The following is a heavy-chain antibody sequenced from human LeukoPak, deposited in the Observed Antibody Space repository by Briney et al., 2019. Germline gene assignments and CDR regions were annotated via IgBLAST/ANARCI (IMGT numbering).Heavy chain of an antibody. CDR1: GGSFSGYY. Sequence: SETLSLTCADYGGSFSGYYWSWIRQPPGKGLEWIGEINHSGSTNYNPSLKSRVTISVDTSKNQFSLKLSSVTAADTAVYYCARVDFWSGYTTDWGQGTLVTVSS. V-gene: IGHV4-34*01. J-gene: IGHJ4*02. CDR3: ARVDFWSGYTTD. CDR2: INHSGST. D-gene: IGHD3-3*01.